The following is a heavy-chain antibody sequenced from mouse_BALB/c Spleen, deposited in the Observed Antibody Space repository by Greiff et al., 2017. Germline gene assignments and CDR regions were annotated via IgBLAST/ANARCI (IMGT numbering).Heavy chain of an antibody. CDR3: NARSTMITTWFAY. V-gene: IGHV14-4*02. D-gene: IGHD2-4*01. CDR1: GFNIKDYY. Sequence: VQLKESGAELVRSGASVKLSCTASGFNIKDYYMHWVKQRPEQGLEWIGWIDPENGDTEYAPKFQGKATMTADTSSNTAYLQLSSLTSEDTAVYYCNARSTMITTWFAYWGQGTLVTVSA. J-gene: IGHJ3*01. CDR2: IDPENGDT.